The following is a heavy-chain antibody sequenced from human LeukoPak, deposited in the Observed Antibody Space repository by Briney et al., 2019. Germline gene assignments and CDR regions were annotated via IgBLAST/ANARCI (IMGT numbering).Heavy chain of an antibody. CDR1: GGSISSGGYS. Sequence: PSQTLSLTCAVSGGSISSGGYSWSWIRQPPGKGLEWIGYIYHSGSTYYNPSLKSRVTISVDTSKNQFSLKLSSVTAADTAVYYCARKRGFDIWGQGTMVTVSS. CDR3: ARKRGFDI. CDR2: IYHSGST. V-gene: IGHV4-30-2*01. J-gene: IGHJ3*02.